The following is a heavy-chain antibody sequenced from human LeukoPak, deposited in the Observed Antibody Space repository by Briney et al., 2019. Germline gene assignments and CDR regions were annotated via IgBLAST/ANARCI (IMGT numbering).Heavy chain of an antibody. J-gene: IGHJ6*03. CDR2: INHSGST. CDR3: ARAVPQGYYYMDV. CDR1: GGSFSGYY. V-gene: IGHV4-34*01. D-gene: IGHD2-2*01. Sequence: SETLSLTCAAYGGSFSGYYWSWIRQPPGKGLEWIGEINHSGSTNYNPSLKSRVTISVDTSKNQFSLKQSSVTAADTAVYSCARAVPQGYYYMDVWGKGTTVTVSS.